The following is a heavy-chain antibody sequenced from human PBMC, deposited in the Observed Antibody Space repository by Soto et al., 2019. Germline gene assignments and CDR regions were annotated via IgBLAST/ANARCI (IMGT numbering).Heavy chain of an antibody. Sequence: QLQLQESGPGLVKPSETLSLTCSVSGGSISTSSYYWGWIRQSPGKGLEWIGSIHYSGNTFYNPSLKGRITISADTPKNQFSLKLDSVTAADTAVYYCARYGDFVAIDYWGRGTLVTVSS. CDR2: IHYSGNT. V-gene: IGHV4-39*01. D-gene: IGHD4-17*01. CDR1: GGSISTSSYY. J-gene: IGHJ4*02. CDR3: ARYGDFVAIDY.